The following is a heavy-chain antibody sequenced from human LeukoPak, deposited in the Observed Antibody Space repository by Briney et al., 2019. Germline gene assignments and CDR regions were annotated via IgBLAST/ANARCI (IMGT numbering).Heavy chain of an antibody. Sequence: PGGSLRLSCAASGFIFTNYFMSWVRQAPGKGLEWVASIKHDGSEEYYVDSVRGRFTISRDDSKNTLYLQMNSLTAEDTAVYYCARERFGAYPEHWGQGTLVTVSS. CDR1: GFIFTNYF. V-gene: IGHV3-7*03. CDR2: IKHDGSEE. J-gene: IGHJ1*01. CDR3: ARERFGAYPEH. D-gene: IGHD3-16*01.